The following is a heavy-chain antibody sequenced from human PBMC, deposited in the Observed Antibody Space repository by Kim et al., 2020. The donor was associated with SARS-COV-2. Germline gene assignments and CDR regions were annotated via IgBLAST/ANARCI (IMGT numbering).Heavy chain of an antibody. J-gene: IGHJ4*02. CDR1: GFTFDDYA. V-gene: IGHV3-9*01. Sequence: GGSLRLSCVASGFTFDDYAMQWVRQPPGKGLEWVSSISWNSGTIAYADSLKGRFTISRDNAKNSLYLQMNSLRAEDTAFYYCAKGRTGYSSGEVDFWGQGTLLTVSS. CDR2: ISWNSGTI. D-gene: IGHD6-19*01. CDR3: AKGRTGYSSGEVDF.